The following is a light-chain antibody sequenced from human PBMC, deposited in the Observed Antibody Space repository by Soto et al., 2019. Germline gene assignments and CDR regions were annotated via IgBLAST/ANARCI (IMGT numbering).Light chain of an antibody. V-gene: IGKV3-20*01. CDR1: QTVSSSY. Sequence: EIVLTQSPGTRSLSPAVRATLTFRASQTVSSSYIALSQQKPSHAPRPLIYGASNRATGAPDRFSVTGSGTDFTLTISRLEAEDFAVFYCHLYGTSPLFTFGQGTKLEIK. CDR3: HLYGTSPLFT. CDR2: GAS. J-gene: IGKJ2*01.